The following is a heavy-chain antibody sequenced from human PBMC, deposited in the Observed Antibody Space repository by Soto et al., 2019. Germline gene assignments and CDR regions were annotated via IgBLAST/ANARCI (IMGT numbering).Heavy chain of an antibody. CDR1: GGSLSGFY. CDR2: INHDGNT. Sequence: PSETLSLTCAVYGGSLSGFYWTWILQPPGKGLEWIGEINHDGNTNYNSSLKSRVTLSVDTSKNQFSLRLISVTAADAAVYYCARLGGYYASGTMDVWGQGTTVTVSS. J-gene: IGHJ6*02. D-gene: IGHD3-10*01. CDR3: ARLGGYYASGTMDV. V-gene: IGHV4-34*01.